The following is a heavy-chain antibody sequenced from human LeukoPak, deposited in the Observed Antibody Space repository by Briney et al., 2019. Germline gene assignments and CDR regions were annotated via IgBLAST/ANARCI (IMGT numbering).Heavy chain of an antibody. CDR1: GVSISSYY. CDR3: ARAPVGYCSGGTCKRYFDY. Sequence: PSETLSLTCTVSGVSISSYYCSWVRQPPGKGLEWIGDIYYSGSTSYNPSLKSRVTISVDTSKNQFSLKLSSVTAADTAVYYWARAPVGYCSGGTCKRYFDYWGQGTLVTASS. V-gene: IGHV4-59*08. CDR2: IYYSGST. J-gene: IGHJ4*02. D-gene: IGHD2-15*01.